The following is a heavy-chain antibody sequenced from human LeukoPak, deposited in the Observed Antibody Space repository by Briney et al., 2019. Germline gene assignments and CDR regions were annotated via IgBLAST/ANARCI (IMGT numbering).Heavy chain of an antibody. Sequence: GGSLRLACAASGFPFNSFWMHWVRQAPGKGLVWVSDMNEYSTTIRYADSVKGRFTISRDNAKSILYLQMNNLRAEDTAMYFCARGGVNPVDHWGQGTLVTVSS. V-gene: IGHV3-74*01. CDR2: MNEYSTTI. J-gene: IGHJ4*02. CDR1: GFPFNSFW. CDR3: ARGGVNPVDH. D-gene: IGHD1-14*01.